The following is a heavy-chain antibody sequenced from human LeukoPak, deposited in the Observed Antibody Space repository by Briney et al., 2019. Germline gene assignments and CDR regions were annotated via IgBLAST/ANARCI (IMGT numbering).Heavy chain of an antibody. J-gene: IGHJ6*03. V-gene: IGHV3-30*02. CDR3: ARTNSYGYYYYMDV. Sequence: GGSLRLSCAASGFTFSSYGMHWVRQAPGKGLEWVAFIRYDGSNKYYADSVKGRFTISRDNAKSSLYLQMNSLRAEDTALYHCARTNSYGYYYYMDVWGKGTAVTISS. CDR2: IRYDGSNK. CDR1: GFTFSSYG. D-gene: IGHD5-18*01.